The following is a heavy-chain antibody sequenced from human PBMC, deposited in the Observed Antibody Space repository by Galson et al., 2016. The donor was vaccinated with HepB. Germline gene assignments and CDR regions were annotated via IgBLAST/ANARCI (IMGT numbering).Heavy chain of an antibody. D-gene: IGHD3-3*01. J-gene: IGHJ4*02. CDR2: ISGSGFDI. CDR1: GLSFSTYA. CDR3: AKSERRQLFGIVLMHFDN. Sequence: SLRLSCAASGLSFSTYAMNWVRQAPGKGLEWVSGISGSGFDIYYADSVKGRFTISRDNSKNTVYLQMNGLRAEDTAVYYCAKSERRQLFGIVLMHFDNWGRGTLVTVSS. V-gene: IGHV3-23*01.